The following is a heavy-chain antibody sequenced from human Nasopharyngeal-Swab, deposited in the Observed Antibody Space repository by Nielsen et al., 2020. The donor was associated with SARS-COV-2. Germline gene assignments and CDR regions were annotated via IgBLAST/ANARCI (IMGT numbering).Heavy chain of an antibody. Sequence: GGSLRLSCAASGFTFSSYSMNWVRQAPGKGLEWVSSISSSSYIYYADSVKGRFTISRDNAKNSLYLQMNSLRAEDTAVYYCARDPWYYYDSSGYSHFDYWGQGTLVTVSS. J-gene: IGHJ4*02. CDR3: ARDPWYYYDSSGYSHFDY. D-gene: IGHD3-22*01. V-gene: IGHV3-21*01. CDR2: ISSSSYI. CDR1: GFTFSSYS.